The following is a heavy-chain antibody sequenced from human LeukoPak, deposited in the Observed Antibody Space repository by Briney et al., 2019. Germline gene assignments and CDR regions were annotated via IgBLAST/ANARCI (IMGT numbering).Heavy chain of an antibody. Sequence: ASVKVSCKASGYTFTSYGISWVRQAPGQGLEWMGWISAYNGNTNYAQKLQGSVTMTTDTSTSTAYMELRSLRSDDTAVYYCARTPGIAVAGMGYYFDYWGQGTLVTVSS. CDR2: ISAYNGNT. CDR1: GYTFTSYG. CDR3: ARTPGIAVAGMGYYFDY. D-gene: IGHD6-19*01. V-gene: IGHV1-18*04. J-gene: IGHJ4*02.